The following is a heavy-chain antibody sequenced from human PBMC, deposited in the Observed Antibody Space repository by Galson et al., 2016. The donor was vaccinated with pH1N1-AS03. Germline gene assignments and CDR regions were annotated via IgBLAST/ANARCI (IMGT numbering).Heavy chain of an antibody. J-gene: IGHJ4*02. V-gene: IGHV1-2*02. CDR2: INPSSGGT. CDR1: GYIFSDYY. D-gene: IGHD1-26*01. CDR3: VRGGGSSLDY. Sequence: SVKVSCKASGYIFSDYYVHWVRQAPGQELEWMGWINPSSGGTKYAQKFQGRVTMTRDTSISTAFMELSRLTSDDTAVYFCVRGGGSSLDYWGQGTLVPVSS.